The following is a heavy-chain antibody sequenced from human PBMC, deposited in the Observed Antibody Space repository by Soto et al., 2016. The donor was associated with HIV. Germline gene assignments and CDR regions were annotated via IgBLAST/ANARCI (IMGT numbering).Heavy chain of an antibody. CDR3: ARGGSSGYYYVGGSTDYYGMDV. Sequence: EVQLVESGGGLVQPGGSLRLSCAASGFTFSSYWMHWVRQAPGKGLVWVSRINSDGSSTSYADSVKGRFTISRDNAKNTLYLQMNSLRAEDTAVYYCARGGSSGYYYVGGSTDYYGMDVWGQGTTVTVSS. J-gene: IGHJ6*02. CDR2: INSDGSST. CDR1: GFTFSSYW. V-gene: IGHV3-74*01. D-gene: IGHD3-22*01.